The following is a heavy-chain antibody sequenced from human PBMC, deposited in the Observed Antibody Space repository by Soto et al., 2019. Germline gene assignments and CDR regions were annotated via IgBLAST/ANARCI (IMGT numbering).Heavy chain of an antibody. V-gene: IGHV3-21*01. D-gene: IGHD6-19*01. CDR1: GFTFTSYS. CDR3: ARRVGSGWQNYYYYYMDV. Sequence: PGGSLRLSCAASGFTFTSYSMNWVRQAPGKGLEWVSSISSSSSYIYYADSVKGRFTISRDNAKNSLYLQMNSLRAEDTAVYYCARRVGSGWQNYYYYYMDVWGKGTTVTVSS. J-gene: IGHJ6*03. CDR2: ISSSSSYI.